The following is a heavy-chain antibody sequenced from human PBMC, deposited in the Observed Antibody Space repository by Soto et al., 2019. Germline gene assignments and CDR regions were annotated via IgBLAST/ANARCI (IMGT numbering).Heavy chain of an antibody. CDR3: ARGRHGDY. Sequence: QVHLVQSGAEVKKPGASVKVSCQGSGYAFTTYGITWVRQAPGQGLEWMGWISAHNGNTNYAQKLQGRVTVTRDTSTSTAYMELRSLRYDDTAVYYCARGRHGDYWGQGARVTVSS. J-gene: IGHJ4*02. V-gene: IGHV1-18*01. CDR1: GYAFTTYG. CDR2: ISAHNGNT.